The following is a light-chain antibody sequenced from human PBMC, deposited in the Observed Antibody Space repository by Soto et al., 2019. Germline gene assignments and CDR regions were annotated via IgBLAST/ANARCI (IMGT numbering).Light chain of an antibody. V-gene: IGLV1-51*02. CDR2: ENN. J-gene: IGLJ3*02. Sequence: QSVLTQPPSVSAAPGQKVTISCSGSSSNIGNNYVSWYQQLPGTAPKLLIYENNKRPSGIPDRFSGSKSGTSATLGITGLQTGDEADYYCGTWDSSLSQGVFGRGTKLTVL. CDR3: GTWDSSLSQGV. CDR1: SSNIGNNY.